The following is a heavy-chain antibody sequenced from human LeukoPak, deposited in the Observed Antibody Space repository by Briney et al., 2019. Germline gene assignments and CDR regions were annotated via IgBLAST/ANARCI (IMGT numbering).Heavy chain of an antibody. D-gene: IGHD5-12*01. V-gene: IGHV1-69*01. Sequence: EASVKVSCKASGGTFSSYAISWVRQAPGQGLEWMGGIIPIFGTANYAQKFQGRVTITADESTSTAYMELSSLRSEDTAVYYCAREYSGYDRGIDYWGQGTLVTVSS. CDR1: GGTFSSYA. CDR3: AREYSGYDRGIDY. CDR2: IIPIFGTA. J-gene: IGHJ4*02.